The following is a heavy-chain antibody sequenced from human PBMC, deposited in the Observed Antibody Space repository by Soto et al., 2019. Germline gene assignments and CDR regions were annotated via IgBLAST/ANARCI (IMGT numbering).Heavy chain of an antibody. D-gene: IGHD6-25*01. J-gene: IGHJ6*02. CDR1: GFTFSRYG. CDR3: ARDPQQRLADSYYYGMDV. Sequence: EVQLVESGGGLVKPGGSLRLSCAASGFTFSRYGMNWVRQAPGKGLELVSSISGLSSFIYYADSVKGRFTVSRDNAKNSLFVQMNCLTAEDTAVYYCARDPQQRLADSYYYGMDVWGQGTTVIVSS. CDR2: ISGLSSFI. V-gene: IGHV3-21*02.